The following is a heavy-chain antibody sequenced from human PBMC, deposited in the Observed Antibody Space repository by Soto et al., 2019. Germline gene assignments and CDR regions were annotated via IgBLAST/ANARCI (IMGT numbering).Heavy chain of an antibody. CDR3: ARRPFDSSGGFDY. CDR2: IYPGDSDT. D-gene: IGHD3-22*01. J-gene: IGHJ4*02. CDR1: GYSFTNYW. Sequence: GESLQISCEASGYSFTNYWIGWVRQMPGKGLEWMAIIYPGDSDTRYSPSFQGQVTISADKSIKTAYLQWGSLKASDTAMYYCARRPFDSSGGFDYWGQGTLVTVSS. V-gene: IGHV5-51*01.